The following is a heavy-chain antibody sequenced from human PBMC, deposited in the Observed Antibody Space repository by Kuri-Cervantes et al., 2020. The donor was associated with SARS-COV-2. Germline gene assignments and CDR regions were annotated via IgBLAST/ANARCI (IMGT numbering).Heavy chain of an antibody. CDR2: IIPIFGTA. CDR3: ARDQTRSGWTFLFDY. CDR1: GYTFTSYG. V-gene: IGHV1-69*13. J-gene: IGHJ4*02. Sequence: SVKVSCKASGYTFTSYGISWVRQAPGQGLEWMGGIIPIFGTANYAQKFQGRVTITADESTSTAYMELSSLRSEDTAVYYCARDQTRSGWTFLFDYWGQGTLVTVSS. D-gene: IGHD6-19*01.